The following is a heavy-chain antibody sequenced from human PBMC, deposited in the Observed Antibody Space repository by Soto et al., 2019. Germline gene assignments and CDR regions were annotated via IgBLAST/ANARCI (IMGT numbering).Heavy chain of an antibody. CDR2: IGVYNGDT. CDR3: ARTYFHDSRVWDWTDAFDI. Sequence: QVQLVQSGPEVKKPGASVKVSCEASGYTFINYGISWVRQAPGQGLEWMGWIGVYNGDTQYPQRLQDRVTMTRDTSTTTAYMELRNLRSDDTAVYYCARTYFHDSRVWDWTDAFDIWGQGTLVTVSS. V-gene: IGHV1-18*01. D-gene: IGHD3-22*01. CDR1: GYTFINYG. J-gene: IGHJ3*02.